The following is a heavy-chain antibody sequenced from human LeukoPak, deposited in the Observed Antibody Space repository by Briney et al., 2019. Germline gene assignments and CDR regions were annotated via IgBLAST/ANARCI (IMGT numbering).Heavy chain of an antibody. Sequence: GRSLRLCCAASGFTFSSYAMHWVRQAPGKGLEWVAVISYDGSNKYYADSVKGRFTISRDNSKNTLYLQMDSLRAEDTAVYYCAREARWGAFDIWGQGTMVTVS. CDR3: AREARWGAFDI. V-gene: IGHV3-30-3*01. D-gene: IGHD3-16*01. CDR1: GFTFSSYA. CDR2: ISYDGSNK. J-gene: IGHJ3*02.